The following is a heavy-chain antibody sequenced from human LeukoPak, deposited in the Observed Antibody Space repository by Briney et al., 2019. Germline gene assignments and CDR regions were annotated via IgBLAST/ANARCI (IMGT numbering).Heavy chain of an antibody. CDR3: ARAITGSRNAMDV. J-gene: IGHJ6*02. D-gene: IGHD1-20*01. CDR2: INSDGTTT. V-gene: IGHV3-74*01. Sequence: GGSLRLSCAASGFTFSSDWMHWVRQDPGKGLVWVSRINSDGTTTNYADSVKGRFTISRDNAKNALYLQMNSLRAEGTSLYYCARAITGSRNAMDVWGQGTTVTVSS. CDR1: GFTFSSDW.